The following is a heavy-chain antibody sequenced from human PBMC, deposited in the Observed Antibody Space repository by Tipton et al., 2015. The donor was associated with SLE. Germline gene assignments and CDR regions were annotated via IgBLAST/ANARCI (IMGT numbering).Heavy chain of an antibody. V-gene: IGHV4-34*01. CDR2: INHSGST. CDR3: ARVRYSSSSWGAFDI. J-gene: IGHJ3*02. D-gene: IGHD6-6*01. CDR1: GGSFSGYY. Sequence: TLSLTCAVYGGSFSGYYWSWIRQPPGKGLGWIGEINHSGSTNYNPSLKSRVTISVATSKKQSSLKLSSVTAADTAVYYCARVRYSSSSWGAFDIWGQGTMVTVSS.